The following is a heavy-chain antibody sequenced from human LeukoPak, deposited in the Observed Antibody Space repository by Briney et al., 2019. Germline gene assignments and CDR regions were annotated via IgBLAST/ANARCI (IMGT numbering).Heavy chain of an antibody. J-gene: IGHJ3*02. Sequence: GGSLRLSCAASGFTFSSYAMHWVRQAPGKGLEWVAVISYDGSNKYYADSVKGRFTISRDNSKNTLYLQMNSLRAEDTAVYYCEFSGDAFDIWGQGTMVTVSS. V-gene: IGHV3-30*04. CDR3: EFSGDAFDI. D-gene: IGHD3-10*01. CDR2: ISYDGSNK. CDR1: GFTFSSYA.